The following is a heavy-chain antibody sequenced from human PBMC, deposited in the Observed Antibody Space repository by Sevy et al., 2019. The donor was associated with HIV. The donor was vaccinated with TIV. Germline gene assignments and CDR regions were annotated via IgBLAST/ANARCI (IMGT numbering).Heavy chain of an antibody. J-gene: IGHJ4*02. CDR2: IYHGGST. CDR1: GGSISSGGYS. V-gene: IGHV4-30-2*01. CDR3: ARDGGTSSGYWFDY. D-gene: IGHD3-22*01. Sequence: SETLSLTCAVSGGSISSGGYSWSWIRQPPGKGLEWIGYIYHGGSTYYNPSLKSRVTISVDRSKNQFSLKLSSVTAADTAVYYCARDGGTSSGYWFDYWGQRTLVTVSS.